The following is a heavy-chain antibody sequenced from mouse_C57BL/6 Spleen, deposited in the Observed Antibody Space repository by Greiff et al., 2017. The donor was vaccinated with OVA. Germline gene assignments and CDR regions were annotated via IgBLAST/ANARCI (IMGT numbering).Heavy chain of an antibody. CDR1: GYAFSSSW. J-gene: IGHJ2*01. D-gene: IGHD1-1*01. Sequence: QVQLKESGPELVKPGASVKISCKASGYAFSSSWMNWVKQRPGKGLEWIGRIYPGVGDTNYNGKFKGKATLTADKSSSTAYMQLSSLTSEDSAVYYCARDWYYYGISLDDWGKGTTLTVSS. CDR3: ARDWYYYGISLDD. CDR2: IYPGVGDT. V-gene: IGHV1-82*01.